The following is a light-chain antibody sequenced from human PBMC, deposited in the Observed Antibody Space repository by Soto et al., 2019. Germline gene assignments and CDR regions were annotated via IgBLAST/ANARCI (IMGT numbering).Light chain of an antibody. CDR1: QSISSSY. CDR3: EQYGISLT. Sequence: EIVLTQSPGTLSLSPGERATLSCRASQSISSSYLAWYQQKPGQSPRLCIYGASSMATGIPDRFSGSGSGTDFTLTISRLQPEYFAVYYCEQYGISLTFGGGTKVEIK. V-gene: IGKV3-20*01. J-gene: IGKJ4*01. CDR2: GAS.